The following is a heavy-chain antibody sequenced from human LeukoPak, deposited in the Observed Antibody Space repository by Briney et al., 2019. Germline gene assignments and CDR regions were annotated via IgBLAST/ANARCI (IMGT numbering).Heavy chain of an antibody. D-gene: IGHD3-10*01. Sequence: SETLSLTCTVSGGSISSSGYYWGWIRQPPGKGLEWIGSIYYSGSTYYNPSLKSRVTISVDTSKNQFSLKLSSVTAADTAVYYCARQVGDTYYYGSGSYKVDYWGQGTLVTVSS. CDR3: ARQVGDTYYYGSGSYKVDY. V-gene: IGHV4-39*01. J-gene: IGHJ4*02. CDR2: IYYSGST. CDR1: GGSISSSGYY.